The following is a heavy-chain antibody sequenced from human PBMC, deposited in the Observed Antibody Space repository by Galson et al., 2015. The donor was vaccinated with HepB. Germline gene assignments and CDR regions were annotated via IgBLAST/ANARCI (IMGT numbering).Heavy chain of an antibody. CDR1: GFTFSSYW. CDR2: INSDGSST. V-gene: IGHV3-74*01. Sequence: SLRLSCAASGFTFSSYWMHWVRQAPGKGLVWVSRINSDGSSTSYADSVKGRFTISRDNSKNTLYLQMNSLRAEDTAVYYCAKVGRKQLVFGAFDIWGQGTMVTVSS. CDR3: AKVGRKQLVFGAFDI. D-gene: IGHD6-6*01. J-gene: IGHJ3*02.